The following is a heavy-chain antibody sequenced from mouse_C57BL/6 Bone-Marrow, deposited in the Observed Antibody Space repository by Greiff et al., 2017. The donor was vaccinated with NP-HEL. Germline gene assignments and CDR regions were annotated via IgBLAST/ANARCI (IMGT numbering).Heavy chain of an antibody. CDR1: GYTFTSYW. CDR3: ARWGLWYGSSFDY. Sequence: VQLQQPGAELVRPGTSVKLSCKASGYTFTSYWMHWVKQRPGQGLEWIGVIDPSDSYTNYNQKFKGKATLTVDTSSSTAYMQLSSLTSEYSAVYYCARWGLWYGSSFDYWGQGTTLTVSS. V-gene: IGHV1-59*01. CDR2: IDPSDSYT. J-gene: IGHJ2*01. D-gene: IGHD1-1*01.